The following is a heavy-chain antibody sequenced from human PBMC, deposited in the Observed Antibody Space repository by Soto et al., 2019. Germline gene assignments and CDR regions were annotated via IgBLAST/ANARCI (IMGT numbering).Heavy chain of an antibody. CDR3: ARDSVTTVLDY. J-gene: IGHJ4*02. CDR1: GFTFSSYS. CDR2: ISSSSSHM. D-gene: IGHD4-17*01. V-gene: IGHV3-21*01. Sequence: GGSLRLSCAASGFTFSSYSMKWVRQAPGKGLEWVSSISSSSSHMYYADSVKGRFTISRDNAKNSLYLQMNSLRAEDTAVYYCARDSVTTVLDYWGQGTLVTVSS.